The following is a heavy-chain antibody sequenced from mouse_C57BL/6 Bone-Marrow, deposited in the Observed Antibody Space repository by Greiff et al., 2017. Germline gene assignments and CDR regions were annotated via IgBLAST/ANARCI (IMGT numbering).Heavy chain of an antibody. V-gene: IGHV5-12*01. CDR1: GFTFSDYY. CDR3: ARHGGAMVTKWYFDV. J-gene: IGHJ1*03. Sequence: EVQRVESGGGLVQPGGSLKLSCAASGFTFSDYYMYWVRQTPEKRLEWVAYISNGGGSTYYPDTVKGRFTISRDNAKNTLYLQMSRLKSEDTAMYYCARHGGAMVTKWYFDVWGTGTTVTVSS. D-gene: IGHD2-3*01. CDR2: ISNGGGST.